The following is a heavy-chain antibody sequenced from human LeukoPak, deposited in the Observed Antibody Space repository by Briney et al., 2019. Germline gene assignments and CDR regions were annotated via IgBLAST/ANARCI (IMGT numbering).Heavy chain of an antibody. Sequence: PGGSLRLSCVASGFTFRNYWMSWVRQTPGKGLEWVANIKQDGSEKYYVDSVKSRFTISRDNAKNSLYLQMNSLRAEDTALYYCVRWAGTADYWGQGTLVTVSS. D-gene: IGHD1-7*01. CDR2: IKQDGSEK. J-gene: IGHJ4*02. CDR1: GFTFRNYW. V-gene: IGHV3-7*01. CDR3: VRWAGTADY.